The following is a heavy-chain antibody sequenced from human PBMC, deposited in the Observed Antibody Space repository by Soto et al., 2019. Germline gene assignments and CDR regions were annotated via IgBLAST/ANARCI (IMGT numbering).Heavy chain of an antibody. Sequence: GGSLRLSCAASGFTFSSYAMSWVRQAPGKGLEWVSAISGSGVSTYYADSVKGRFIISRDNSKNTLYLQMNSLRAEDTAVYYCAKEGSIAVNYYYYMDVWGKGTTVTVSS. D-gene: IGHD6-19*01. J-gene: IGHJ6*03. CDR1: GFTFSSYA. CDR2: ISGSGVST. CDR3: AKEGSIAVNYYYYMDV. V-gene: IGHV3-23*01.